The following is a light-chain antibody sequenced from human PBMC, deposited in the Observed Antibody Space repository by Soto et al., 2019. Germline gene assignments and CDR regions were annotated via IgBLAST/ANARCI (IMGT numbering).Light chain of an antibody. V-gene: IGKV3-15*01. CDR3: QQYYDYPPLI. CDR1: RNINRK. Sequence: EIVMTQSPATLSVSPGERATLSCRASRNINRKLAWYQQKPGQAPRLLISGASTRATGIPARFSGSGSGTEFTLTISSQQSADFAVYYCQQYYDYPPLIFGGGTKVEIK. J-gene: IGKJ4*01. CDR2: GAS.